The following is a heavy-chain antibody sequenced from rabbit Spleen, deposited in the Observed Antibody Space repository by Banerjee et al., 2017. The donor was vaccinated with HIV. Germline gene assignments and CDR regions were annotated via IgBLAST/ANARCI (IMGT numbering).Heavy chain of an antibody. Sequence: QSLEESGGDLVKPGASLTLTCTASGFSLSSSVYICWVRQAPGKGLEWIGCIYAGSSGSTYYASWAKGRFTISKILSTTVTLQMTSLTAADTATFFCARANGDTSCAADLWGPGTLVTVS. CDR3: ARANGDTSCAADL. V-gene: IGHV1S40*01. D-gene: IGHD2-1*01. J-gene: IGHJ4*01. CDR2: IYAGSSGST. CDR1: GFSLSSSVY.